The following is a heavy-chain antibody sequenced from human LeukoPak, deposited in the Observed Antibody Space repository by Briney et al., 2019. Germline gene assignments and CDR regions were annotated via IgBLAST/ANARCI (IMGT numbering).Heavy chain of an antibody. CDR2: ISDSGST. J-gene: IGHJ5*02. Sequence: SETLSLTCTVSGGSIRSYYRSWVRQPPGKGLEWIGYISDSGSTDYNPSLKRRFSISVDTSKNQFSLKLFSVTAADTAVYYCARSNDFSDWGWIDPWGQGTLVTVSS. D-gene: IGHD4-11*01. CDR3: ARSNDFSDWGWIDP. V-gene: IGHV4-59*01. CDR1: GGSIRSYY.